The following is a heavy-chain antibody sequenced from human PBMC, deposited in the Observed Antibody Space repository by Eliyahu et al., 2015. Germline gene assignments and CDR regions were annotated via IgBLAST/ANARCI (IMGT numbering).Heavy chain of an antibody. V-gene: IGHV4-34*01. D-gene: IGHD4-17*01. CDR2: INHSGST. CDR3: ARVQPPGHDYGDHIPVEEKYYLDY. Sequence: QVQLQQWGAGLLKPSETLSLTCAVYGGSXSGYYWSWIRQPPGKGLEWIGEINHSGSTNYNPSLKSRVTISVDTSKNQFSLKLSSVTAADTAVYYCARVQPPGHDYGDHIPVEEKYYLDYWGQGTLVTVSS. CDR1: GGSXSGYY. J-gene: IGHJ4*02.